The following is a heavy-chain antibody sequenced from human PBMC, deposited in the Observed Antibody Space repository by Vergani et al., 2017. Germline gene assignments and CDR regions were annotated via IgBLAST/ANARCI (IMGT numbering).Heavy chain of an antibody. V-gene: IGHV4-34*01. Sequence: QVPLQQWGAGLLKPSETLSLTCAVYGGSFSGYYWSWIRQPPGKGLEWIGEINHSGSTNYNPSLKSRVTISVDTSKNQFSLKLSSVTAADTAVYYCARVGGYCSGGSCYSRYYYYGMDVWGQGTTVTVAS. D-gene: IGHD2-15*01. J-gene: IGHJ6*02. CDR1: GGSFSGYY. CDR2: INHSGST. CDR3: ARVGGYCSGGSCYSRYYYYGMDV.